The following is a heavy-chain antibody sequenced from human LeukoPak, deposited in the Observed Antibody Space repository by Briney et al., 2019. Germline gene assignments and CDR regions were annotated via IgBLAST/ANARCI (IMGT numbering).Heavy chain of an antibody. Sequence: GGSLRLSCAASGFTFSSYSMNWVRQAPGKGLEWVSSISSSSSYTYYADSVKGRFTISRDNAKNSLYLQMNSLRAEDTAVYYCARDVPLNYDILTGYSLGDAFDIWGQGTMVTVSS. D-gene: IGHD3-9*01. V-gene: IGHV3-21*01. CDR2: ISSSSSYT. CDR1: GFTFSSYS. J-gene: IGHJ3*02. CDR3: ARDVPLNYDILTGYSLGDAFDI.